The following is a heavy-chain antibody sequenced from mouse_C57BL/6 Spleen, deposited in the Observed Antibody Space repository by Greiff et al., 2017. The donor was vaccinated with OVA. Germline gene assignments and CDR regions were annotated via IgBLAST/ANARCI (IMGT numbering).Heavy chain of an antibody. CDR1: GYTFTSYW. J-gene: IGHJ3*01. CDR3: ARENYYGSSSAWFAY. V-gene: IGHV1-61*01. CDR2: IYPSDSET. Sequence: QVQLQQPGAELVRPGSSVKLSCKASGYTFTSYWMDWVKQRPGQGLEWIGNIYPSDSETHYNQKFKDKATLTVDKSSSTAYMQLSSLTSEDSAVYYCARENYYGSSSAWFAYWGQGTLVTVSA. D-gene: IGHD1-1*01.